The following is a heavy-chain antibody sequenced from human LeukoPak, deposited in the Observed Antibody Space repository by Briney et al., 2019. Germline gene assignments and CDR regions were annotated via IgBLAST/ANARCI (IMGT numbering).Heavy chain of an antibody. CDR2: VNTNTGNP. D-gene: IGHD3-22*01. V-gene: IGHV7-4-1*02. Sequence: GASVKVSCKASGYTFTSYAMNWVRQAPGQGLEWMGWVNTNTGNPTYAQGFTGRFVFSLDTSVSTAYLQISSLKAEDTAVYYCARGGYYYDSSGYYYYNWFDPWGQGTLVTVSS. CDR3: ARGGYYYDSSGYYYYNWFDP. CDR1: GYTFTSYA. J-gene: IGHJ5*02.